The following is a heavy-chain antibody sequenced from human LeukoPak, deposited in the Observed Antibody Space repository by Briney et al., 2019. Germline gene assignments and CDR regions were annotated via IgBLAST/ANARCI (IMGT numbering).Heavy chain of an antibody. CDR1: GFTFRNHW. D-gene: IGHD1-26*01. CDR2: ISSDGSST. V-gene: IGHV3-74*03. Sequence: GGSLRLSCAASGFTFRNHWMHWVRQTPGKGLVWVSRISSDGSSTTYADSVKGRFTISRDNAKNTLYLQMNNLRAEDTAVYYCTTIRPGYWGQGTLVTVSP. J-gene: IGHJ4*02. CDR3: TTIRPGY.